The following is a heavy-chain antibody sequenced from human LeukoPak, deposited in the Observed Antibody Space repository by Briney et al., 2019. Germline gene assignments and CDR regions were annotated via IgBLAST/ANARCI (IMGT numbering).Heavy chain of an antibody. Sequence: SETLSLTCTVSGGSISSGSHHWGWFRQSPGKGLEWIGSLYYSRTTYYNPSLNSRVTISVVTSKNQFSLQLNSVTVADTAVYYCARHDGRGGNTMGALDSWGQGSLVTVSS. CDR3: ARHDGRGGNTMGALDS. J-gene: IGHJ4*02. V-gene: IGHV4-39*01. D-gene: IGHD3-3*01. CDR1: GGSISSGSHH. CDR2: LYYSRTT.